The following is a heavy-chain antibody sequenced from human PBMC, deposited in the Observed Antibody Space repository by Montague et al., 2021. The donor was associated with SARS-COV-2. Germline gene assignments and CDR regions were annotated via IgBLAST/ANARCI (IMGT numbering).Heavy chain of an antibody. V-gene: IGHV3-21*01. CDR2: ISDSSNYI. CDR3: ATESGSGWFDN. J-gene: IGHJ5*02. CDR1: RFAFSSYS. Sequence: SLRLSCAASRFAFSSYSVHWVRQAPGKGLEWVSSISDSSNYIYYSDSVKGRFTISRDNAKNSLYLQMNSLRAEDTAVYYCATESGSGWFDNRGQGTLVTVSS. D-gene: IGHD6-19*01.